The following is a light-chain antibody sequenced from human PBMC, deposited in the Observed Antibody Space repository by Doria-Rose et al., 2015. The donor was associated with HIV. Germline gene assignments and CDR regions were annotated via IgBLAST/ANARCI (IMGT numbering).Light chain of an antibody. CDR3: QQYYDTPS. V-gene: IGKV4-1*01. CDR1: QSLLYTSKNY. CDR2: WAS. J-gene: IGKJ3*01. Sequence: DIRVTQSPGSLGMPLGERATLNCKSNQSLLYTSKNYLAWYQQKPGQPPKLLIYWASTRQSGVPARFSGSGSGTDFTLTISSLEAEDVAVYYCQQYYDTPSFGPGTTVDIK.